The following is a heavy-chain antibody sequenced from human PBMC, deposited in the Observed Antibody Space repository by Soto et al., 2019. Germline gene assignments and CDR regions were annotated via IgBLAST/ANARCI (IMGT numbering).Heavy chain of an antibody. V-gene: IGHV3-23*01. CDR3: AKAVHQYSSGWYADY. J-gene: IGHJ4*02. D-gene: IGHD6-19*01. Sequence: GCRVGSGASSGLTLISYAMSWVRQAPGKGLEWVSAISGSGGSTYYADSVKGRFTISRDNSKNTLYLQMNSLRAEDTAVYYCAKAVHQYSSGWYADYWGQGTLVTSPQ. CDR2: ISGSGGST. CDR1: GLTLISYA.